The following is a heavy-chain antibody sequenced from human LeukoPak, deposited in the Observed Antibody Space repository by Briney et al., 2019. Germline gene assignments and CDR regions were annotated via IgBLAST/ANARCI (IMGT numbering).Heavy chain of an antibody. D-gene: IGHD5-18*01. V-gene: IGHV3-30*18. CDR2: IPYDGSNK. Sequence: GRSLRLSCAASGFTFSSHGMHWVRQAPGKGLEWVAVIPYDGSNKYYADSVKGRFTISRDNSKNTLYLQMNSLRAEDTAVYYCAKDSGGYTYVFDYWGQGTLVTVSS. CDR1: GFTFSSHG. CDR3: AKDSGGYTYVFDY. J-gene: IGHJ4*02.